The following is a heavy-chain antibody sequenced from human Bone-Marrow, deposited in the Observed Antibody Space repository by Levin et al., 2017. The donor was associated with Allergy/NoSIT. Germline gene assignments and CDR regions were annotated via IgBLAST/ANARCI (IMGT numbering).Heavy chain of an antibody. V-gene: IGHV3-23*01. CDR3: ATRDGHNPDFDY. Sequence: QSGGSLRLSCAASGFAFSSYAMSWVRQAPGKGLEWVSAVSGNGADTSYPDSVRGRFTISRDNSDNTLYLQMDNLGAEDTAVYHCATRDGHNPDFDYWGQGTLVTVSS. CDR2: VSGNGADT. CDR1: GFAFSSYA. D-gene: IGHD5-24*01. J-gene: IGHJ4*02.